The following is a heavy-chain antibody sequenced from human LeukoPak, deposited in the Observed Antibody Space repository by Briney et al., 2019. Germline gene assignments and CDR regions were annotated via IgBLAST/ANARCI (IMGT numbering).Heavy chain of an antibody. CDR1: GGSIRSSSYY. J-gene: IGHJ6*02. CDR3: ARHGAAGTIRYYYYGMDV. CDR2: IYYSWST. V-gene: IGHV4-39*01. Sequence: SETLSLTCTVSGGSIRSSSYYWGWIRRPPGKGLEWIGSIYYSWSTYYNPSLKSRVTISVDTSKNQFSLKLSSVTAADTAVYYCARHGAAGTIRYYYYGMDVWGQGTTVTVSS. D-gene: IGHD6-13*01.